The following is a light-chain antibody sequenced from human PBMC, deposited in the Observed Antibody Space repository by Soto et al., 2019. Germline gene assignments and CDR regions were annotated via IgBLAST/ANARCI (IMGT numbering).Light chain of an antibody. CDR2: SNN. CDR1: SSNIGGNT. CDR3: AAWDGSLNGWV. V-gene: IGLV1-44*01. Sequence: QPVLTQPPSVSGTPGQRVTISCSGSSSNIGGNTVNWFQQLPGTAPKLLIYSNNQRPSGVPDRFSGSKSGTSASLAISGLQSEDETDYYCAAWDGSLNGWVFGGGTQLTVL. J-gene: IGLJ3*02.